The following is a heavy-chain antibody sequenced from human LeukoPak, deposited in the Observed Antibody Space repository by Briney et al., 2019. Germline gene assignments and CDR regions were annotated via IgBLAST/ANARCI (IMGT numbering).Heavy chain of an antibody. CDR1: GYTFTGYY. V-gene: IGHV1-2*02. D-gene: IGHD4-17*01. CDR3: AREDPQTTVPEGMAV. CDR2: INPNSGGT. J-gene: IGHJ6*02. Sequence: ASVKVSCKASGYTFTGYYMHWVRQAPGQGLEWMGWINPNSGGTNYAQKFQGRVTMTRDTSISTAYMELSRLRSDDTAVYYCAREDPQTTVPEGMAVWGQGTTVTVSS.